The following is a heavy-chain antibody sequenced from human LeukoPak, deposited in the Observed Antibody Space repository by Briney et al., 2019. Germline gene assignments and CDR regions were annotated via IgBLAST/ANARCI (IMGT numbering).Heavy chain of an antibody. V-gene: IGHV1-69*13. Sequence: VASVKVSCKASGGTFSSYAISWVRQAPGQGLEWMGGIIPIFGTANYAQKFQGRVMITADESTSTAYMELSSLRSEDTAVYYCARDGDYYDSSGYYDYWGQGTLVTVSS. CDR3: ARDGDYYDSSGYYDY. J-gene: IGHJ4*02. CDR1: GGTFSSYA. CDR2: IIPIFGTA. D-gene: IGHD3-22*01.